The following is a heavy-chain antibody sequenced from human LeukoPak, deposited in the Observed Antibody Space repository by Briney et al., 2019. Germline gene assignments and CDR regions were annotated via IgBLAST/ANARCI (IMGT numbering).Heavy chain of an antibody. J-gene: IGHJ6*02. V-gene: IGHV4-59*12. Sequence: SESLSLTCTVSGGSISSYYWSWIRQPPGKGLEWIGYIFYSGSTNYNPSLKSRVTISVDTSKKQFSLKLSSVTAADTAVYYCARTYYYDSSGYYLYYYYGMDVWGQGTTVTVSS. CDR2: IFYSGST. CDR3: ARTYYYDSSGYYLYYYYGMDV. CDR1: GGSISSYY. D-gene: IGHD3-22*01.